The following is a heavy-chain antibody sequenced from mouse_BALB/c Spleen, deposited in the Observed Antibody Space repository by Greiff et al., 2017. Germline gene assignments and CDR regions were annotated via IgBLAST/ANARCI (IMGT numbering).Heavy chain of an antibody. CDR2: IYPGNVNT. Sequence: VKLQESGPELVKPGASVRISCKASGYTFTSYYIHWVKQRPGQGLEWIGWIYPGNVNTKYNEKFKGKATLTADKSSSTAYMQLSSLTSEDSAVYFCARWLLGAMDYWGQGTSVTVSS. V-gene: IGHV1S56*01. D-gene: IGHD2-3*01. CDR1: GYTFTSYY. CDR3: ARWLLGAMDY. J-gene: IGHJ4*01.